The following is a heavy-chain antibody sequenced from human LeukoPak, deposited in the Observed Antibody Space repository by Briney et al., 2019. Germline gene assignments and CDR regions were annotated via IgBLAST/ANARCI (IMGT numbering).Heavy chain of an antibody. CDR2: IYHSGRT. CDR1: GYSISSGYY. V-gene: IGHV4-38-2*02. Sequence: SETLSLTCTVTGYSISSGYYWGWIRQPPGKGLEWIGSIYHSGRTYYNPSLKSRVTISVDMSKNQFSLKLSSVTAADTAVYYCASNPITMVVVVPRQGAFDIWGQGTMVTVSS. J-gene: IGHJ3*02. CDR3: ASNPITMVVVVPRQGAFDI. D-gene: IGHD3-22*01.